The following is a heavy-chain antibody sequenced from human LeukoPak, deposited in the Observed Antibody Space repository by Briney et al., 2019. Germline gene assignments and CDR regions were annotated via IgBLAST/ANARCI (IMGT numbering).Heavy chain of an antibody. CDR3: ARDGNYYDSSGPAAY. D-gene: IGHD3-22*01. V-gene: IGHV3-74*01. CDR1: RFTFSRYW. J-gene: IGHJ4*02. Sequence: VGPLRLSCAASRFTFSRYWMHWVRQAARKLLGWGPRSDSDAISRSYADSVKGRSTIYRDNAKNPLYLQPNSLRADDTAVYYCARDGNYYDSSGPAAYWGQGTLVSVSS. CDR2: SDSDAISR.